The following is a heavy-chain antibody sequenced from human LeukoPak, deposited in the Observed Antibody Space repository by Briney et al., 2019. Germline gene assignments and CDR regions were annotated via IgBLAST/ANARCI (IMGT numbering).Heavy chain of an antibody. CDR3: ARDLAAGPQNFDC. D-gene: IGHD6-6*01. CDR2: INPSGGST. Sequence: ASVKVSCKASGYIFTDYYVHWVRQAPGQGLEWMGIINPSGGSTSYAQKFQGRVTMTRDMSTSTVYMELSSLRSEDTAVYYCARDLAAGPQNFDCWGQGTLVTVSS. CDR1: GYIFTDYY. V-gene: IGHV1-46*01. J-gene: IGHJ4*02.